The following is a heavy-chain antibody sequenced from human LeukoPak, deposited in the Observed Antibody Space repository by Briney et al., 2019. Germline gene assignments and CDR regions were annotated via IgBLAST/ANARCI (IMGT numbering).Heavy chain of an antibody. CDR2: INQDGSEE. D-gene: IGHD5-12*01. CDR3: VRDGGVSGYDLLDY. V-gene: IGHV3-7*01. Sequence: GGSLRLSCAASGFTFSNYWMTWVRQAPGKGLEWVAHINQDGSEEHYMDSVKARFTISRDDAKNSLSLQMNSLRAEDTAVYYCVRDGGVSGYDLLDYWGQGTLVTVSS. J-gene: IGHJ4*02. CDR1: GFTFSNYW.